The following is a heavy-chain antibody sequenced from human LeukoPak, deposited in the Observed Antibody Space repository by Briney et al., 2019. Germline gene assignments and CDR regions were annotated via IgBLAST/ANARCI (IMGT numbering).Heavy chain of an antibody. V-gene: IGHV3-74*03. D-gene: IGHD3-10*02. CDR1: GFAPGTYW. J-gene: IGHJ4*02. CDR3: ARGVLSVWGVYYFDV. Sequence: PGVSLRLSCAASGFAPGTYWMQWVRQAPGKGLVWVARISTDGSKITYADSVKGRFSISRDHAKNTVYLQMNSLRVDDTAVYYCARGVLSVWGVYYFDVWGQGTLVTVSS. CDR2: ISTDGSKI.